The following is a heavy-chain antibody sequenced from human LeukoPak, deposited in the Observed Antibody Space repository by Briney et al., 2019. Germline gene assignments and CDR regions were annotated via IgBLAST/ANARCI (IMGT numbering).Heavy chain of an antibody. Sequence: GGSLRLSCAASGFTVSSIHMVWVRQAPGKGLEWVSVTYTGGNSYYADSVKGRFITSRDISKNTLYLQMNSLRAEDSALYYCARGGRGSAAVVAPRSFDIWGQGTMVTVSS. CDR2: TYTGGNS. CDR1: GFTVSSIH. D-gene: IGHD3-22*01. V-gene: IGHV3-53*01. J-gene: IGHJ3*02. CDR3: ARGGRGSAAVVAPRSFDI.